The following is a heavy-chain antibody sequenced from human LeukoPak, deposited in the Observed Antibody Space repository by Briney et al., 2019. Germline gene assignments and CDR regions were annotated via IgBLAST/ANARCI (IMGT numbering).Heavy chain of an antibody. CDR2: ISAYNGNT. D-gene: IGHD6-19*01. CDR1: GYTFTSYG. V-gene: IGHV1-18*04. Sequence: APVKVSCKASGYTFTSYGISWVRQAPGQGLEWMGWISAYNGNTNYAQKLQGRVTMTTDTSTSTAYMELRSLRSDDTAVYYCARSALIAVAGKDDYWGQGTLVTVSS. J-gene: IGHJ4*02. CDR3: ARSALIAVAGKDDY.